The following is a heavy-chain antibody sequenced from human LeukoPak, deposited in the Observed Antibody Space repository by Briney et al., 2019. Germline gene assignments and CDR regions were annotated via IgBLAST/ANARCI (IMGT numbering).Heavy chain of an antibody. J-gene: IGHJ4*02. CDR3: ARDVSRGLWTVDY. D-gene: IGHD3/OR15-3a*01. CDR2: ISSSSSYI. Sequence: GGSLRLSCAASGFTFSSYSMNWVRQAPGKGLEWVSSISSSSSYIYYADSVKGRFTISRDNAKNSLYLQMNSLRAEDTAVYYCARDVSRGLWTVDYWGQGTLVTVSS. V-gene: IGHV3-21*01. CDR1: GFTFSSYS.